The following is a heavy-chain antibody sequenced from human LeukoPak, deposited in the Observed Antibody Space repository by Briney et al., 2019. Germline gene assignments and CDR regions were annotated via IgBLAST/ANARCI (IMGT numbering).Heavy chain of an antibody. Sequence: ASVKVSCKASGGTFSSYAISWVRQAPGQGLEWMGGIIPIFGTANYAQKFQGRVTITADKSTSTAYMELSSLRSEDTAVYYCARCGYYYDSSGQRLNPPDYWGQGTLVTVSS. V-gene: IGHV1-69*06. J-gene: IGHJ4*02. D-gene: IGHD3-22*01. CDR1: GGTFSSYA. CDR3: ARCGYYYDSSGQRLNPPDY. CDR2: IIPIFGTA.